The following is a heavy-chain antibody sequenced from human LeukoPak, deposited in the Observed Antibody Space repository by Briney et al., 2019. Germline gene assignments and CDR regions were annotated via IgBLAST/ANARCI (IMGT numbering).Heavy chain of an antibody. CDR1: GGSFSGYY. D-gene: IGHD3-22*01. V-gene: IGHV4-34*01. CDR2: INHSGST. Sequence: SETLSLTCAVYGGSFSGYYWSWIRQPPGKGLEWIGEINHSGSTKYNPSLKSRVTISVDTSKNQFSLKLSSVTAADTAVYYCARQYYYDSSGYPGYGYWGQGTLVTVSS. CDR3: ARQYYYDSSGYPGYGY. J-gene: IGHJ4*02.